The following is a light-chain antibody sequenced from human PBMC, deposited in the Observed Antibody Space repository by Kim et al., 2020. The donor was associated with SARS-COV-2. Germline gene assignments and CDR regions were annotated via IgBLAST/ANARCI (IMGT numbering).Light chain of an antibody. Sequence: SPGERATRSCGARQSVRATCFAGYQQNPGQAPRPLIYGTSSWATGIPDRFSGVGFGTDFTLAITSLGPEDFAVYYCQRYQISPWTFGQGTKVDIK. CDR2: GTS. J-gene: IGKJ1*01. CDR1: QSVRATC. V-gene: IGKV3-20*01. CDR3: QRYQISPWT.